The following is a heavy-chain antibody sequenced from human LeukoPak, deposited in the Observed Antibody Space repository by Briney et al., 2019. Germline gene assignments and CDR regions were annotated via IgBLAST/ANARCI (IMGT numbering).Heavy chain of an antibody. CDR3: ARGPSYVVTFGGVINWFDP. Sequence: ASVKVSCKASGYTFTSYDINWVRRATGQGLEWMGWMNPNSGNTGYAQKFQGRVTMTRNTSISTAYMELSSLRSEDTAVYYCARGPSYVVTFGGVINWFDPWGQGTLVTVSS. J-gene: IGHJ5*02. CDR1: GYTFTSYD. D-gene: IGHD3-16*01. CDR2: MNPNSGNT. V-gene: IGHV1-8*01.